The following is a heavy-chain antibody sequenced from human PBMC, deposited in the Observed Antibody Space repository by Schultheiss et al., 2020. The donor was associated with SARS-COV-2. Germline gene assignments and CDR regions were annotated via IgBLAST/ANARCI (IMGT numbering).Heavy chain of an antibody. D-gene: IGHD2/OR15-2a*01. CDR2: ISGSGGST. V-gene: IGHV3-23*01. CDR3: ARDRDYLDAFDI. CDR1: GFTFSSHT. Sequence: GGSLRLSCAASGFTFSSHTMNWVRQAPGKGLEWVSAISGSGGSTYYADSVKGRFTISRDNSKNTLYLQMNSLRAEDTAVYYCARDRDYLDAFDIWGQGTMVTVSS. J-gene: IGHJ3*02.